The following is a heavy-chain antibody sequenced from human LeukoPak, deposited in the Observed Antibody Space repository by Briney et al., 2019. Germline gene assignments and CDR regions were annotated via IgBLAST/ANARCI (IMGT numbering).Heavy chain of an antibody. J-gene: IGHJ4*02. D-gene: IGHD4-17*01. Sequence: GASVKVSCKASGYTFTSYDINWVRQATGQGLEWMGWMNPNSGNTGYAQKFQGRVTITRNTSISTAYMELSSLRSEDTAVYYCAREEDCGDYLDYWGQGTLVTVSS. V-gene: IGHV1-8*03. CDR1: GYTFTSYD. CDR3: AREEDCGDYLDY. CDR2: MNPNSGNT.